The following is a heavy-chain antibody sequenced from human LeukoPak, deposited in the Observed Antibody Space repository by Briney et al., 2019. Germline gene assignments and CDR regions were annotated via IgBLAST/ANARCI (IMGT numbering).Heavy chain of an antibody. J-gene: IGHJ4*02. CDR2: ISAYNGNT. Sequence: ASVKVSCKASGYTFTNYGIRWVRQAPGQGLEWMGWISAYNGNTNYAQKLQGRVTMTTDTSTSTAYMEVRSLRSDDTAVYYCARETGSYKGNYFDYWGQGTLVTVSS. CDR3: ARETGSYKGNYFDY. CDR1: GYTFTNYG. V-gene: IGHV1-18*04. D-gene: IGHD3-9*01.